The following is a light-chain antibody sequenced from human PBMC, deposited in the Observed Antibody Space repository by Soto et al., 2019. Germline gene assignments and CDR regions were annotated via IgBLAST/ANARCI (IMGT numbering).Light chain of an antibody. CDR2: GAS. Sequence: VVMTQSPATLYVSPGERATLSCRASQLVRSSYLAWYQQTPCQVPRLLIHGASTRATGISDRFSGGGSGTDFTLTISRLEPEDFAVYFWHQYGDSPQTFCQGTKVDI. V-gene: IGKV3-20*01. CDR1: QLVRSSY. J-gene: IGKJ1*01. CDR3: HQYGDSPQT.